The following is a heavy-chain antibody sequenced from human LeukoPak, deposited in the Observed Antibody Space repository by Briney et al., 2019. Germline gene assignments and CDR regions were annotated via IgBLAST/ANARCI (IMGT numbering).Heavy chain of an antibody. CDR2: VHHSGST. CDR1: GGSITSLY. J-gene: IGHJ4*02. D-gene: IGHD3-22*01. Sequence: SETLSPTCTVSGGSITSLYWSWLRQSPGKGLEWIGYVHHSGSTNYNPSLKSRVTISIDTSKNQFSLKLSPVTAADTAVYYCARGYYDNSGYSNPFDYWGQGTLVTVSS. CDR3: ARGYYDNSGYSNPFDY. V-gene: IGHV4-59*11.